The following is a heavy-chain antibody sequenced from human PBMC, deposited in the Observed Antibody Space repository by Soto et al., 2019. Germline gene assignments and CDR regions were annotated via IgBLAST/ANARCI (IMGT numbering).Heavy chain of an antibody. V-gene: IGHV4-61*01. J-gene: IGHJ4*02. Sequence: SETLSLTCTVSGGSVSSGSYYWSWIRQPPGKGLEWIGYIYYSGSTNYNPSLKSRVTISVDTSKNQFSLKLSSVTAADTAVYYCARDSLSGDSDYWGQGTLVTVSS. CDR3: ARDSLSGDSDY. CDR1: GGSVSSGSYY. D-gene: IGHD2-21*02. CDR2: IYYSGST.